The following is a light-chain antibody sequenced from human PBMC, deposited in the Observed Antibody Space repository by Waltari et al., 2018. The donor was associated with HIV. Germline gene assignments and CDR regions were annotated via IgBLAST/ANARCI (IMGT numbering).Light chain of an antibody. J-gene: IGLJ2*01. Sequence: QSALTQPASVSGSPGQSITISCTGTSSDVGCYNYVSWYQQHPGKAPKLMTYDVSKLPSGVSNRFSGSKSGNTASLTISGVQAEDEADDYCSSYTSSSTPVVFGGGTKLTVL. V-gene: IGLV2-14*03. CDR3: SSYTSSSTPVV. CDR2: DVS. CDR1: SSDVGCYNY.